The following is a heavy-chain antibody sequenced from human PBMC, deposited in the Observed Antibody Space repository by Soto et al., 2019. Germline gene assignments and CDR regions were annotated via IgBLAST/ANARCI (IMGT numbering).Heavy chain of an antibody. CDR1: GGSISSSSYY. CDR3: ARDYYGSGSYWYYYYGMDV. D-gene: IGHD3-10*01. J-gene: IGHJ6*02. CDR2: IYYSGST. Sequence: TLSLTCTVSGGSISSSSYYWGWIRQPPGKGLEWIGSIYYSGSTYYNPSLKSRVTISVDTSKNQFSLKLSSVTAADTAVYYCARDYYGSGSYWYYYYGMDVWGQGTTVTVSS. V-gene: IGHV4-39*01.